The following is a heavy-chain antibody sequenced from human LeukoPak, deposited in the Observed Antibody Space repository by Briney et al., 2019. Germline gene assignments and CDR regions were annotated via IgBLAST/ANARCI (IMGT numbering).Heavy chain of an antibody. Sequence: PGRSLRLSCAASGFTFSSYGMHWVRQAPGKGLEWVAVISYDGSNKYYADSVKGRFTISRDNSKNTLYLQMNSLRAEDTAVYYCAKDSNYYGSGGYYYGMDVWGQGTTVTVSS. J-gene: IGHJ6*02. CDR1: GFTFSSYG. CDR2: ISYDGSNK. CDR3: AKDSNYYGSGGYYYGMDV. V-gene: IGHV3-30*18. D-gene: IGHD3-10*01.